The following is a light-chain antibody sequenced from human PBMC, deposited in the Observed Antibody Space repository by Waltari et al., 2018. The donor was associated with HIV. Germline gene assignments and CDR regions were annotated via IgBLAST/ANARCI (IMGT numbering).Light chain of an antibody. CDR2: EVS. V-gene: IGLV2-14*01. Sequence: QSALTQPASVSGSPGQSITVSCPGTRSDVGAFDFVSWYQQTPCTAPKLVIYEVSYRPSVISNRFSGSKSGNTASLTISGLQTEDEADYYCSSFTTSNYLLFGGGTKVTVL. CDR1: RSDVGAFDF. CDR3: SSFTTSNYLL. J-gene: IGLJ2*01.